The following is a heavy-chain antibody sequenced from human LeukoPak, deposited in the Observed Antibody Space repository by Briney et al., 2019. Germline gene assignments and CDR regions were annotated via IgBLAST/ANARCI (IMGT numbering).Heavy chain of an antibody. D-gene: IGHD3-10*01. J-gene: IGHJ4*02. CDR3: ARSRGRKVTPFDY. V-gene: IGHV4-59*08. CDR2: IYNSGST. Sequence: SETLSLTCTVSGGSISSYYWSWVRQPPGKGLEWMGYIYNSGSTNYNPFLKSRVTISVETSKNQFSLNLNSVTAADTAVYYCARSRGRKVTPFDYWGQGILVTVPS. CDR1: GGSISSYY.